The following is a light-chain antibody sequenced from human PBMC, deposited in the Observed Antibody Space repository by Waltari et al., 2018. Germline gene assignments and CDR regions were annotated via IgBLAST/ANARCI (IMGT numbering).Light chain of an antibody. CDR3: SSYVSSSTLEL. V-gene: IGLV2-14*03. Sequence: QSALTQPASVSGSPGQSITISCTGTSSDIGGYNYVSWYQQLPGRAPKLIIYDVSKRPSGCSNRFSGSKSGNTASLTISGLQGEDEADYYCSSYVSSSTLELFGGGTSLAVL. CDR2: DVS. J-gene: IGLJ2*01. CDR1: SSDIGGYNY.